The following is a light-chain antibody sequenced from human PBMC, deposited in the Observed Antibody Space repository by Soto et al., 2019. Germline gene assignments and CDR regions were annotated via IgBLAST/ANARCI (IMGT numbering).Light chain of an antibody. CDR3: QQRSNWPPWT. Sequence: EVVLTQAPATLSLSPGERATLSCRASQSVGTYLAWYQQKPGQPPRLLIYDASNRATGIPARFSGSGSGIDFTLTISSLEPEDSAVYYCQQRSNWPPWTFGPGTKVDF. CDR1: QSVGTY. V-gene: IGKV3-11*01. CDR2: DAS. J-gene: IGKJ3*01.